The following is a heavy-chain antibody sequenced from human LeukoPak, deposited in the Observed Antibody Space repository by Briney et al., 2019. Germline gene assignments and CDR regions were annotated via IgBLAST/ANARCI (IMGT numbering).Heavy chain of an antibody. CDR1: GFTFSSYG. D-gene: IGHD2-15*01. CDR3: AKEVGAGCSGGSCHAPLDY. J-gene: IGHJ4*02. Sequence: GGSLRLSCAASGFTFSSYGMHWVRYASGKGLEWVAFIRYDGSNKYYADSVKGRFTISRDNSKNTLYLQMNSLRAEDTAVYYCAKEVGAGCSGGSCHAPLDYWGQGTLVTVSS. CDR2: IRYDGSNK. V-gene: IGHV3-30*02.